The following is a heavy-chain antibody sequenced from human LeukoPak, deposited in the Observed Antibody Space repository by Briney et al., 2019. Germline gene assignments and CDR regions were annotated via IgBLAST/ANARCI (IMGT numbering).Heavy chain of an antibody. V-gene: IGHV1-18*01. CDR3: ARASRGVDYYDSSGYGAFDI. CDR2: ISAYYNNT. Sequence: GASVKVSCKASGYTFISYGLNWVRQAPGQGLEGMGWISAYYNNTNYAQKFQGRVTMNTETATTKDYMEMKRRRADDTAVYYCARASRGVDYYDSSGYGAFDIWGQGTMVTVSS. J-gene: IGHJ3*02. CDR1: GYTFISYG. D-gene: IGHD3-22*01.